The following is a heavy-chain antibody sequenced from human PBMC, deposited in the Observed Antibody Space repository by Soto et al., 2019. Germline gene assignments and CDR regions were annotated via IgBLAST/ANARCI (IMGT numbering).Heavy chain of an antibody. D-gene: IGHD6-19*01. CDR1: GFTFSTYA. CDR2: ISGSGGST. Sequence: EVQLLESGGGLVQPGGSLRLSCAASGFTFSTYAMSWLRQAPGNGLEWVSAISGSGGSTYYADSVKGRFTISRDSSTNALDLQMNCLRAEDTAVYYCAKDRQGVAATCDAFDIWGQGTMVTVSS. J-gene: IGHJ3*02. CDR3: AKDRQGVAATCDAFDI. V-gene: IGHV3-23*01.